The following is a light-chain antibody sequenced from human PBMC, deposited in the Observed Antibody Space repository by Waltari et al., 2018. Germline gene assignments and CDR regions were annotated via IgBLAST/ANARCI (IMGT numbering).Light chain of an antibody. V-gene: IGKV4-1*01. CDR1: QTVLDSSNNRNY. CDR2: WAS. Sequence: DIVMTQSPDSLAASLGERATINCTSSQTVLDSSNNRNYLAWYQQKPGQPPKLLIYWASSRESGVPDRFSGSGSGTDFTLTITSLQAEDVAVYYCQQYYSPPPLFTFGPGTKVDIK. J-gene: IGKJ3*01. CDR3: QQYYSPPPLFT.